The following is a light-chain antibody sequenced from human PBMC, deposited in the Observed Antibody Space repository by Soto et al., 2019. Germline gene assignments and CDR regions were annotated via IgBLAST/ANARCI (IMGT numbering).Light chain of an antibody. CDR1: SSDVGGYNY. Sequence: QSVLTRPPSASGSPGQSVTISCTGTSSDVGGYNYVSWYQQHPGKAPKLMIYEVSKRPSGVPDRFSGSKSGNTASLTVSGLQAEDEADYYCTSYAGSNNWAFGGGTKLTVL. J-gene: IGLJ3*02. CDR3: TSYAGSNNWA. CDR2: EVS. V-gene: IGLV2-8*01.